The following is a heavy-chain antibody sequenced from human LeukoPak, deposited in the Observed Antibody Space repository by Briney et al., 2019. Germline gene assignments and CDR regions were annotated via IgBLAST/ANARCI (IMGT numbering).Heavy chain of an antibody. Sequence: SETLSLTCAVYGGSFSGYYWSWIRQPPGKGLEWIGEINHSGSTNYNPSLKSRVTISVDTSKNQFSLKLSSVTAADTAVYYCARGPRITLIRGGQWYFYMDVWGKGTTVTISS. V-gene: IGHV4-34*01. CDR1: GGSFSGYY. CDR2: INHSGST. J-gene: IGHJ6*03. CDR3: ARGPRITLIRGGQWYFYMDV. D-gene: IGHD3-10*01.